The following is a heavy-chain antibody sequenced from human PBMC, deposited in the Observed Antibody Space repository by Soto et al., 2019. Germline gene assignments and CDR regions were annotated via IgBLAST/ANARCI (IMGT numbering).Heavy chain of an antibody. Sequence: GGSLRLSCAASGFTFSSYGMHWVRQAPGKGLEWVAVISYDGSNKYYADSVKGRFTISRDNSKNTLYLQMNSLRAEDTAVYYCAKSDLDCCPYMDVWGKGTTVTVSS. V-gene: IGHV3-30*18. CDR1: GFTFSSYG. D-gene: IGHD3-3*01. CDR3: AKSDLDCCPYMDV. CDR2: ISYDGSNK. J-gene: IGHJ6*03.